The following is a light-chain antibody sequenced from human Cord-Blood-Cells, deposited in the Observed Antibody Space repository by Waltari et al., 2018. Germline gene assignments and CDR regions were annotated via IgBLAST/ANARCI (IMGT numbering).Light chain of an antibody. J-gene: IGKJ2*01. CDR1: QIVSSY. V-gene: IGKV3-11*01. CDR2: DAS. CDR3: QQRSNWMYT. Sequence: EIVLTQSPATLSLSPGERAPLSCRASQIVSSYLAWYQQKPGQAPRLLIYDASNRATGIPARFSGSGSGTDFTLTISSLEPEDFAVYYCQQRSNWMYTFGQGTKLEIK.